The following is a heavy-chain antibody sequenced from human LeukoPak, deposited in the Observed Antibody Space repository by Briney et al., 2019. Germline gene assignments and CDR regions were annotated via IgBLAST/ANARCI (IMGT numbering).Heavy chain of an antibody. D-gene: IGHD2/OR15-2a*01. Sequence: PGGSLRLSCAASGFTFDDYAMHWVRQAPGKGLEWVSGISWNSGSIGYADSVKGRFTISRDNAKNSLYLQMNSLRAEDTAVYYCARGTYTTSPRNPKYYFDYWGQGTLVTVSS. V-gene: IGHV3-9*01. CDR1: GFTFDDYA. CDR3: ARGTYTTSPRNPKYYFDY. CDR2: ISWNSGSI. J-gene: IGHJ4*02.